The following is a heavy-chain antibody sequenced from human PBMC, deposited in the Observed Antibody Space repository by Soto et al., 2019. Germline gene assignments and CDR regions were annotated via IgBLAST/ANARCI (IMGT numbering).Heavy chain of an antibody. V-gene: IGHV3-30*18. J-gene: IGHJ4*02. CDR3: AKDQASGQGSFDS. Sequence: PXVSLRLSFAASEFTFNIYGMHGVRQAPDKGLEWVALISYDGSNQYYADSVKGRFTISRDNSKNTLFLQMNSLRADDTAVYYCAKDQASGQGSFDSWGQGTLVTVSS. CDR1: EFTFNIYG. CDR2: ISYDGSNQ.